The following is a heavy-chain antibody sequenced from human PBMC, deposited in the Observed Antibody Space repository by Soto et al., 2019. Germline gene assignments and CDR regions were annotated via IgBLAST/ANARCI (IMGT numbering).Heavy chain of an antibody. CDR1: GGSFSGYY. J-gene: IGHJ6*04. CDR2: INHSGST. D-gene: IGHD4-17*01. CDR3: ARIDPRPVDYGFLLDV. V-gene: IGHV4-34*01. Sequence: PSETLSLTCAVYGGSFSGYYWSWIRQPPGKGLEWIGEINHSGSTNYNPSLKSRVTISKDTFKSQVVLTMTNMDPVDTATYYCARIDPRPVDYGFLLDVWGKGTTVTVSS.